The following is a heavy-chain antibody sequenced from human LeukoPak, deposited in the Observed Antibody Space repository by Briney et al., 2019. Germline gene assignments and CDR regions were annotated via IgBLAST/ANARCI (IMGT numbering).Heavy chain of an antibody. J-gene: IGHJ5*02. V-gene: IGHV4-59*08. Sequence: SETLSLTCTVSGGSISSYYWSWIRQPPGKGLEWIGYIYYSGSTNYNPSLKSRVTISVDTSKNQFSLTLSSVTAADTAVYYCARQVEGNDDWFDPWGQGTLVTVSS. D-gene: IGHD2-15*01. CDR1: GGSISSYY. CDR2: IYYSGST. CDR3: ARQVEGNDDWFDP.